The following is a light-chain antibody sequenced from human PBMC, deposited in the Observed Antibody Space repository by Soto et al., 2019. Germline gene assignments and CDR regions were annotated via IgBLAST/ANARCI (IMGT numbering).Light chain of an antibody. J-gene: IGKJ1*01. CDR3: QQYGSSSTWT. V-gene: IGKV3-20*01. CDR2: GAS. Sequence: EIVMTQSPATLSVSPGERATLSCSASHSVSSSYLAGYQQKPGQAPRLLIYGASSRATGIPDRFSGSGSGTDFTLTISRLEPEDFAVYYCQQYGSSSTWTFGQGTKV. CDR1: HSVSSSY.